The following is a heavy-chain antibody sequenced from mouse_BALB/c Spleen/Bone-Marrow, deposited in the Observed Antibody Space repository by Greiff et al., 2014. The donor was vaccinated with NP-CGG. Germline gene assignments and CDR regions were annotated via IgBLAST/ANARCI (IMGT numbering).Heavy chain of an antibody. J-gene: IGHJ3*01. CDR3: ARPYYYGSSGDSWFAY. CDR1: GYTFTSYV. V-gene: IGHV1-14*01. CDR2: IIPYNDGT. Sequence: EVKLVESGPELVKPGASVKMSCKASGYTFTSYVMHWVKQKPGRGLEWIGYIIPYNDGTNYNEKFKGKVTLTSDKSSSTAYMELSSLASEDSAVYYCARPYYYGSSGDSWFAYWGQGTLVTVSA. D-gene: IGHD1-1*01.